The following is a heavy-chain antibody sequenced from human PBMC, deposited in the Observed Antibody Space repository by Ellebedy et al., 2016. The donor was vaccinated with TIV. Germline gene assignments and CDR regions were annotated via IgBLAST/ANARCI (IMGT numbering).Heavy chain of an antibody. CDR2: IKQDGSEK. J-gene: IGHJ4*02. CDR3: ARSPDGFDY. V-gene: IGHV3-7*01. D-gene: IGHD1-26*01. CDR1: GFTFSSYW. Sequence: GESLKISXAASGFTFSSYWMSWVRQAPGKGLEWVANIKQDGSEKFFVDSVKGRFTISRDNAKNSLYLQLNSLRAEDTAVYYCARSPDGFDYWGQGTLVTVSS.